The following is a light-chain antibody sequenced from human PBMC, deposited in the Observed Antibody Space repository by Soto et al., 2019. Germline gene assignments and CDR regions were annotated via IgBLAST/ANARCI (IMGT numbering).Light chain of an antibody. CDR2: GAS. V-gene: IGKV3-15*01. CDR3: QQYNNWPPWT. Sequence: EIVMTQSPATLSVSPGERATLSSRASQSVSSNLARYQQKPGQAPRLLIYGASTRATGIPARFSDSGSGTEFTLTISSLQSEDFAVYYCQQYNNWPPWTFGQGTKVEIK. CDR1: QSVSSN. J-gene: IGKJ1*01.